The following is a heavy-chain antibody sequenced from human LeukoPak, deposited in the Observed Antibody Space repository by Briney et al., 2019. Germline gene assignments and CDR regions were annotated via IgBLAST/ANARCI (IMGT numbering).Heavy chain of an antibody. CDR3: VRIPNSAGFPNWFDP. CDR1: GFTFSTST. V-gene: IGHV3-21*01. J-gene: IGHJ5*02. CDR2: ISSSNDYI. Sequence: KTGGSLRLSCAASGFTFSTSTMNWVRQAPGRGLVWVSSISSSNDYIYYADSVKGRFTVSRDNAKNSLYLQMNSLRAEDTAVYYCVRIPNSAGFPNWFDPWGQGTLVTVSS. D-gene: IGHD6-19*01.